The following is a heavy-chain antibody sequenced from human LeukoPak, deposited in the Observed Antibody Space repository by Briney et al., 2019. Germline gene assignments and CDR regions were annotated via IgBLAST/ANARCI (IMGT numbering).Heavy chain of an antibody. D-gene: IGHD1-26*01. V-gene: IGHV4-39*07. CDR3: ARDPGGSYPYFDY. CDR1: GGSISSSSYY. CDR2: IYYSGST. Sequence: SETLSLTCTVSGGSISSSSYYWGWIRQPPGKGLEWIGSIYYSGSTYYNPSLKSRVTISVDTSKNQFSLKLNSVTAADTAVYYCARDPGGSYPYFDYWGQGTLVTVSS. J-gene: IGHJ4*02.